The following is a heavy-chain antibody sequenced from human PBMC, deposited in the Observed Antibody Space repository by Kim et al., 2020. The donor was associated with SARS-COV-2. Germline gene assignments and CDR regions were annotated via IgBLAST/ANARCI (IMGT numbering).Heavy chain of an antibody. Sequence: SETLSLICNVSGASISRSSYYWGWIRQPPGKGLEWIGSISYIGKTFYNPSLKNRVSLSVDPSKTQFSLRLGSVAAADTGVFYCARLPLNSKHGWHDAVDAWGQGTLVTVSS. CDR2: ISYIGKT. CDR1: GASISRSSYY. J-gene: IGHJ3*01. V-gene: IGHV4-39*01. CDR3: ARLPLNSKHGWHDAVDA. D-gene: IGHD6-19*01.